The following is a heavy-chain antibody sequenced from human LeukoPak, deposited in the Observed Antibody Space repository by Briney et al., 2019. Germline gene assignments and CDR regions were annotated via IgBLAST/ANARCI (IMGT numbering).Heavy chain of an antibody. J-gene: IGHJ3*02. CDR1: GYTFTGYY. CDR2: INPNSGGT. Sequence: ASVKVSCKASGYTFTGYYMHWVRQAPGQGLEGMGWINPNSGGTNYAQKFQGRVTMTRDTSISIAYMKLSRLRSDDTAVYYCARVRVMITFGGVVQGAFDIWGQGTMVTVSS. CDR3: ARVRVMITFGGVVQGAFDI. V-gene: IGHV1-2*02. D-gene: IGHD3-16*01.